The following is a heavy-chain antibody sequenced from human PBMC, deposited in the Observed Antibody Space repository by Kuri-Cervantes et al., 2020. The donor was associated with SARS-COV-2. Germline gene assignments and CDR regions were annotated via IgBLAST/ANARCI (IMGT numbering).Heavy chain of an antibody. CDR3: ARDGDGEWLVQSGVAFDI. D-gene: IGHD6-19*01. J-gene: IGHJ3*02. CDR2: ISYDGSNK. CDR1: GFTFSSYG. Sequence: GESLKISCAASGFTFSSYGMHWVRQAPGKGLEWVAVISYDGSNKYYADSVKGRFTISRDNAKNSLYLQMNSLRAEDTAVYYCARDGDGEWLVQSGVAFDIWGQGTMVTVSS. V-gene: IGHV3-30*03.